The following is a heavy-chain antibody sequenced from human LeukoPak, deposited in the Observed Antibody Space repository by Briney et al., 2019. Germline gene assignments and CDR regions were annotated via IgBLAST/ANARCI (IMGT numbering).Heavy chain of an antibody. J-gene: IGHJ4*02. V-gene: IGHV4-31*03. CDR3: ARLPINSNVLGY. CDR2: INYSGRT. D-gene: IGHD4-11*01. Sequence: SETLSLTCNVSGDSIRGGDYYWTWIRQHPGKGLEWIGYINYSGRTYYNPSLKSRITISVDTSKNQFSLKVSSVTAADTAVYYCARLPINSNVLGYWGQGTLVTVSS. CDR1: GDSIRGGDYY.